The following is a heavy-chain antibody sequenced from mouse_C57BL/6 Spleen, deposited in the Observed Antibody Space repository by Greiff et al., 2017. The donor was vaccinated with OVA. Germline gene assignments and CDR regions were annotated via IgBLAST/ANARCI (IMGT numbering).Heavy chain of an antibody. J-gene: IGHJ1*03. CDR2: IDPANGNT. D-gene: IGHD1-1*01. CDR1: GYTFTSYW. Sequence: LQQPGAELVKPGASVKLSCKASGYTFTSYWMHWVKQRPEQGLEWIGRIDPANGNTKYAPKFQGKATITADTSSNTAYLQLSSLTSEDTAIYYCARDYGSSYGYFDVWGTGTTVTVSS. CDR3: ARDYGSSYGYFDV. V-gene: IGHV14-3*01.